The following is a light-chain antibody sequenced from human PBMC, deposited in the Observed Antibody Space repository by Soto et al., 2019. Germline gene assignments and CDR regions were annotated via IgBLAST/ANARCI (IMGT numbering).Light chain of an antibody. V-gene: IGKV1-5*03. J-gene: IGKJ1*01. CDR3: QHYKSYSVA. CDR1: QTISSW. CDR2: KAS. Sequence: DIQMTQSPSTLSGSVGDRVTITCRASQTISSWLAWYQQKPGKAPKLLIYKASTLKSGVPSRFSGSGSGTEFTLTISILHPDDFATYYCQHYKSYSVAFGQGTKVELK.